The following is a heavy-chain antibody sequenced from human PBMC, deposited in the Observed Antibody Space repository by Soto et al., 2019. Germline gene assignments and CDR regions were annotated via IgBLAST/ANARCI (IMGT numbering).Heavy chain of an antibody. Sequence: SQTLSLTCAISGDSVSSNSAAWNWIRQSPSRGLEWLGRTYYRSKWYNDYAVSVKSRITINPDTSKNQFSLQLNSVTPEDTAVYYCASSGSTTVVRARAFDIWGQGTMGTVSS. CDR1: GDSVSSNSAA. V-gene: IGHV6-1*01. D-gene: IGHD4-17*01. CDR3: ASSGSTTVVRARAFDI. J-gene: IGHJ3*02. CDR2: TYYRSKWYN.